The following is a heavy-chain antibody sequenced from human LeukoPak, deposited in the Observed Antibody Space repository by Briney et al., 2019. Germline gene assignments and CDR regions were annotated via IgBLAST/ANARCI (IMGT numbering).Heavy chain of an antibody. V-gene: IGHV4-30-2*01. D-gene: IGHD2-2*01. CDR3: ATEGQCGFTTCPGLQF. CDR2: VFRTGRT. J-gene: IGHJ4*02. CDR1: GVSTNTGGYF. Sequence: NTSQTLSLTCTVSGVSTNTGGYFWSWIRQPPGKGLEWIGYVFRTGRTSYNPSLDSRVTISLDRSRNQFSLRLTSVTAAGSAMYYCATEGQCGFTTCPGLQFWGQGILVSVSS.